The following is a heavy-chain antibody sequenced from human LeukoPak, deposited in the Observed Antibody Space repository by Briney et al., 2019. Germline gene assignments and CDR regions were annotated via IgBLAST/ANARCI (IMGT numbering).Heavy chain of an antibody. Sequence: SETLSLTCTVSGGSISSYYWSWIRQPPGKGLEWIGYIYCSGSTNYNPSLKSRVTISVDTSKNQFSLKLSSVTAADTAVYYCARSVSGWTYYFDYWGQGTLVTVSS. V-gene: IGHV4-59*01. J-gene: IGHJ4*02. CDR3: ARSVSGWTYYFDY. CDR1: GGSISSYY. D-gene: IGHD6-19*01. CDR2: IYCSGST.